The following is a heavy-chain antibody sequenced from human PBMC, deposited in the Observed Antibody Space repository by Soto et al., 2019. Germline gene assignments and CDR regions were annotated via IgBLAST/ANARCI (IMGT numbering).Heavy chain of an antibody. D-gene: IGHD5-18*01. J-gene: IGHJ3*01. CDR2: ISVVNGNT. CDR1: GYTFTRHG. CDR3: VRDAGPYNYHYDAFDL. Sequence: QVVQSGEAVKEPGASMKVSCETSGYTFTRHGFSWVRQAPGQGLEWMGWISVVNGNTKFAQMFHDRITLTTDTSRATAHMEVRNVRSDDTATYYCVRDAGPYNYHYDAFDLWGQGTVVTVSS. V-gene: IGHV1-18*01.